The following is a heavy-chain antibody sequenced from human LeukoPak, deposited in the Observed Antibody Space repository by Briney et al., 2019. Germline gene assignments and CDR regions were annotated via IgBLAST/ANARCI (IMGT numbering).Heavy chain of an antibody. CDR1: GFTFSNAW. J-gene: IGHJ6*03. CDR2: IKSKTDGGTT. V-gene: IGHV3-15*01. CDR3: AREGAQYSSSPETDYYYYYYMDV. Sequence: PGGSLRLSCAASGFTFSNAWMSWVRQAPGKGLEWVGRIKSKTDGGTTDYAAPVKGRFTISRDDSKNTLYLQMNSLRAEDTAVYYCAREGAQYSSSPETDYYYYYYMDVWGKGTTVTVSS. D-gene: IGHD6-13*01.